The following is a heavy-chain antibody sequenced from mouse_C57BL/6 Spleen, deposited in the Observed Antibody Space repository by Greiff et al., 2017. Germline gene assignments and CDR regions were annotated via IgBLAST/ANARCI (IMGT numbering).Heavy chain of an antibody. D-gene: IGHD4-1*01. CDR3: TRGVSNWDYFDY. CDR2: IDPETGGT. J-gene: IGHJ2*01. V-gene: IGHV1-15*01. CDR1: GYTFTDYE. Sequence: VQLQQSGAELVRPGASVTLSCKASGYTFTDYEMHWVKQTPVHGLEWIGAIDPETGGTAYNQKFKGKAILTADKSSRTAYMELRSLTSEDSAVYYCTRGVSNWDYFDYWGQGTTLTVSS.